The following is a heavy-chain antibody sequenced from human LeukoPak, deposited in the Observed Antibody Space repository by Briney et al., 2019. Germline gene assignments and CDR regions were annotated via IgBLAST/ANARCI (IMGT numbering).Heavy chain of an antibody. CDR1: GYTFTTHY. V-gene: IGHV1-46*03. J-gene: IGHJ4*02. Sequence: ASVKVSCKASGYTFTTHYMHWVRQAPGQGLEWMGIINPSGGSTSYAQKFQGRVTMTRDTSTSTVYMELSSLRSEDTAVYYCARAATLRSIPYWGQGTLVTVSS. CDR2: INPSGGST. CDR3: ARAATLRSIPY. D-gene: IGHD3-16*01.